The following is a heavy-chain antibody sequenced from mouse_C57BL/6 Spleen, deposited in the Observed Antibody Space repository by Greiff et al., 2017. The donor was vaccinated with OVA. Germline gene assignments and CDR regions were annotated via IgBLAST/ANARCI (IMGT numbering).Heavy chain of an antibody. V-gene: IGHV1-42*01. Sequence: EVQRVESGPELVKPGASVKISCKASGYSFTGYYMNWVKQSPEKSLEWIGEINPSTGGTTYNQKFKAKATLTVDKSSSTAYMQLKSLTSEDSAVYYCARGNYYGSSYNYWGQGTTLTVSS. CDR2: INPSTGGT. J-gene: IGHJ2*01. CDR1: GYSFTGYY. D-gene: IGHD1-1*01. CDR3: ARGNYYGSSYNY.